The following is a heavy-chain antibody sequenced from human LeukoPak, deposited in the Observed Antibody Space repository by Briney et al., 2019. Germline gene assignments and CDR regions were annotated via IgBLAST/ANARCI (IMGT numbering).Heavy chain of an antibody. V-gene: IGHV3-7*01. CDR1: GFTFSNYW. Sequence: PGGSLRLXCAASGFTFSNYWMSWGRQAPGKGLEWVAQINQDGSENYYVDSVKGRFTISRDNAKNSLYLQLNSLRAEDTALYHCARDNQVGATTGSWFDPWGQGTLVTVSS. D-gene: IGHD1-26*01. J-gene: IGHJ5*02. CDR3: ARDNQVGATTGSWFDP. CDR2: INQDGSEN.